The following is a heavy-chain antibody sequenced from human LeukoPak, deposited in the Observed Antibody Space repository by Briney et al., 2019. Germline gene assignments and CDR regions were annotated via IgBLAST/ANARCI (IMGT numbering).Heavy chain of an antibody. V-gene: IGHV4-59*01. J-gene: IGHJ5*01. CDR1: GGSISSYY. CDR2: IYYSGST. CDR3: ARGATRITMVRGVIITYFDP. D-gene: IGHD3-10*01. Sequence: SETLSLTCTVSGGSISSYYWSWIRQPPGKGLEWIGYIYYSGSTNYNPSLKSRVTISVDTSKNQFSLKLSSVTAADTAVYYCARGATRITMVRGVIITYFDPWGQRTLVTVSS.